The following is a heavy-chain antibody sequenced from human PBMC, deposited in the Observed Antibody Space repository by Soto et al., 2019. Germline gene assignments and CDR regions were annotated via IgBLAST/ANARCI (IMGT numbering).Heavy chain of an antibody. Sequence: QVQLQQWGAGLLKPSETLSLTCAVYGGSFSGYYWSWIRQPPGKGLEWIGEINHSGSTNYNPSLKSRVTISVDTSKNQFSLKLSSVTAADTAVYYCARRTFWSGYYGRAFDIWGRGTMVTVSS. CDR2: INHSGST. D-gene: IGHD3-3*01. V-gene: IGHV4-34*01. CDR3: ARRTFWSGYYGRAFDI. J-gene: IGHJ3*02. CDR1: GGSFSGYY.